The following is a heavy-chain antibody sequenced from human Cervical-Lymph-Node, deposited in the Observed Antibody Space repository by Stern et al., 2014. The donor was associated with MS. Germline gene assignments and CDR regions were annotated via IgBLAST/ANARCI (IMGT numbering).Heavy chain of an antibody. CDR3: ARSSTVTPNAFDI. Sequence: QLQLQESGSGLVKPSQTLSLTYAVSGGSISSGGYSWSWIRQPPGKGLEWIGYIYHSGSTYYNPSLQSRVTISVDRSKNQFSLKLSSVTAADTAVYYCARSSTVTPNAFDIWGQGTMVTVSS. V-gene: IGHV4-30-2*01. CDR2: IYHSGST. J-gene: IGHJ3*02. CDR1: GGSISSGGYS. D-gene: IGHD4-17*01.